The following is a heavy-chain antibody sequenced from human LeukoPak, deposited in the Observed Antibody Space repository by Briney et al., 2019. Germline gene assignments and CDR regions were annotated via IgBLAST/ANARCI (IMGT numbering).Heavy chain of an antibody. CDR3: ARGRYGDYGRYFDY. CDR1: GGSFRGYY. V-gene: IGHV4-34*01. Sequence: PSETLSLTCAVYGGSFRGYYWSWIRQPPGKGLEWIGEINHCGITNYNPSLQSRVTISVDTSKNQFSLKLSSVTAADTAVYSCARGRYGDYGRYFDYWGQGTLVTVSS. CDR2: INHCGIT. J-gene: IGHJ4*02. D-gene: IGHD4-17*01.